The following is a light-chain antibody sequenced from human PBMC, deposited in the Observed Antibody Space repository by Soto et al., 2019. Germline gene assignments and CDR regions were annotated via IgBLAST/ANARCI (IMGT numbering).Light chain of an antibody. V-gene: IGKV1-33*01. Sequence: DIQMTQSPSSLSASVGDRITITWQASQDIRNYLNWYQQKPGKPPNLLIYDASNLETGVPSRFSGGGSGTNFTFTTSSLQPEDIATYYCQQYDNLPRYTFGQGTRLEI. CDR3: QQYDNLPRYT. CDR1: QDIRNY. CDR2: DAS. J-gene: IGKJ2*01.